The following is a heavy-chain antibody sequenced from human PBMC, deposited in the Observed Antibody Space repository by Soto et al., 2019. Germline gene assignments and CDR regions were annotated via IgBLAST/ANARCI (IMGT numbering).Heavy chain of an antibody. D-gene: IGHD4-17*01. J-gene: IGHJ4*02. CDR1: GGSISSSSYY. CDR2: IYYSGST. CDR3: ARHHGGMTTVTTGDY. Sequence: SETLSLTCTVSGGSISSSSYYWGWIRQPPGKGLEWIGSIYYSGSTYYNPSLKSRVTISVDTSKNQFSLKLSSVTAADTAVYYCARHHGGMTTVTTGDYWGQGTLVTVSS. V-gene: IGHV4-39*01.